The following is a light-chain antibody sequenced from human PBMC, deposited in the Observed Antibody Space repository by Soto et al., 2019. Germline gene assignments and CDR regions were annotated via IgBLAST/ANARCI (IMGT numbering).Light chain of an antibody. J-gene: IGLJ3*02. CDR3: CSYAGSYTWV. Sequence: QSALTQPRSVSGSPGQSVTISCTGTSSDVGGYNYVSWYQQHPGKAPKLMIYDVSKRPSGVPDLFSGSKSGNTDSLTNSGLQAEYEAYYYCCSYAGSYTWVFGGGTKLTVL. V-gene: IGLV2-11*01. CDR1: SSDVGGYNY. CDR2: DVS.